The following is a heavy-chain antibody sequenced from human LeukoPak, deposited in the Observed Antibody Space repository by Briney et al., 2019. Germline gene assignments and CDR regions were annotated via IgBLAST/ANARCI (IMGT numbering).Heavy chain of an antibody. CDR2: IYYSGST. Sequence: SETLSLTCTVSGGSTSSYYWSCIRQPPGKGLEWIGYIYYSGSTNYNPSLKSRVTISVDTSKNQFSLKLSSVTAADTAVYYCARHRLYSSSWPLEFDPWGQGTLVTVSS. CDR3: ARHRLYSSSWPLEFDP. J-gene: IGHJ5*02. CDR1: GGSTSSYY. V-gene: IGHV4-59*08. D-gene: IGHD6-13*01.